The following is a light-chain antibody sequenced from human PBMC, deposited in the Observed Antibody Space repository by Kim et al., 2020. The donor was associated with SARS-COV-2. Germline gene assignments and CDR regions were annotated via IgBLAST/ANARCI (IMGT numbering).Light chain of an antibody. Sequence: ASDGDSVTITCRSSQSINRWLAWYQQSPGKAPNFLIYDASSLGSGVPSRFTGSGSGTEFTLTISSLQPDDSATYYCQQYLSYPWTFGQGTKVDIK. CDR2: DAS. J-gene: IGKJ1*01. CDR3: QQYLSYPWT. CDR1: QSINRW. V-gene: IGKV1-5*01.